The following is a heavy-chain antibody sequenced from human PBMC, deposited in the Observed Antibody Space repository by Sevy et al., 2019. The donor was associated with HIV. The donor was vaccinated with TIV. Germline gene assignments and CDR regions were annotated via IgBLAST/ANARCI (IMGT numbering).Heavy chain of an antibody. CDR3: TTGYSRAWHDGY. V-gene: IGHV3-15*01. D-gene: IGHD2-21*01. Sequence: GGSLRLSCEASGFTFSYAWMNWVRQAPGKGLQWVGRIKSKSDGGTTDYAAPVKGRFTISRDDSKNTLYLQMNSLKTEDTAQYYCTTGYSRAWHDGYWGQGTLVTVSS. CDR1: GFTFSYAW. CDR2: IKSKSDGGTT. J-gene: IGHJ4*02.